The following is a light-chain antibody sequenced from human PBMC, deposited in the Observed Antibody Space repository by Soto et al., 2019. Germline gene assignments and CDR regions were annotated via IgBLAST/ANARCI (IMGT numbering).Light chain of an antibody. CDR2: MVS. Sequence: DVVMNQSPLSLPVTPGQPASISCRSSQSLVHSDGNTYLNWFHQRPGQSPRRLIYMVSNRDSGVPDRFSGSGSGTDFTLEISRVEADDVGVYYCMQGAHWPPTFGQGTKVEIK. V-gene: IGKV2-30*02. J-gene: IGKJ1*01. CDR1: QSLVHSDGNTY. CDR3: MQGAHWPPT.